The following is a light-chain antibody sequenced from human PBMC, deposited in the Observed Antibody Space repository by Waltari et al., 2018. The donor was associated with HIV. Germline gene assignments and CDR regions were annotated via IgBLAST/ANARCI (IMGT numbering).Light chain of an antibody. CDR2: QDS. CDR1: KLGKRF. Sequence: YELTQSPPVSVSPGQTARISCSGEKLGKRFVFWHQQRPGQSPGMVIYQDSERPSGIPERFSGSNSENTATLTISGTQAMDEADYYCQAWDNNIAVFGGGTKLTVL. CDR3: QAWDNNIAV. V-gene: IGLV3-1*01. J-gene: IGLJ2*01.